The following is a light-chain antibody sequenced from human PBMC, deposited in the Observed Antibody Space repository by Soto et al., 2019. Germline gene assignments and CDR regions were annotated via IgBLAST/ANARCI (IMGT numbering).Light chain of an antibody. Sequence: QSVLTQPPSASGSPGQSVTISCTGTSSDVGGYNYVSWYQQHPGKAPKLMIYEVSKRPSGVPDRFSGSKSGNTASLTVSGLQADDEADYFCSSYAGSNVVFGGGTQLTV. CDR1: SSDVGGYNY. V-gene: IGLV2-8*01. CDR3: SSYAGSNVV. CDR2: EVS. J-gene: IGLJ2*01.